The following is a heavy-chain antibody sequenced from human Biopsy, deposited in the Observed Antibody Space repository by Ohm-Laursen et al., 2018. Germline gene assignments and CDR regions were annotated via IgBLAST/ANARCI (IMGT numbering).Heavy chain of an antibody. CDR1: GYTFISYG. J-gene: IGHJ6*02. CDR3: ARDYQPTIITIHYYYYGMDV. CDR2: INPYNGDT. Sequence: ASVKVSCKASGYTFISYGFSWVRQAPGQGLEWMGWINPYNGDTNYAQKLQGRVTMTTDTSTSTAYMELRSLRSDDTAVYYCARDYQPTIITIHYYYYGMDVWGQGTTVTVSS. D-gene: IGHD2-2*01. V-gene: IGHV1-18*01.